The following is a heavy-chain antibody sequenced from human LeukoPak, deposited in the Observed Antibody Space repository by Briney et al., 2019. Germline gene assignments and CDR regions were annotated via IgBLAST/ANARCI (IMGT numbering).Heavy chain of an antibody. D-gene: IGHD4-17*01. J-gene: IGHJ6*02. CDR3: ARTSYGDYLMDGMDV. CDR1: GYTFTSYY. CDR2: INPSGGST. Sequence: ASVKVSCKASGYTFTSYYMHWVRQAPGQGLEWMGIINPSGGSTSYAQKFQGRVTMTRDTSTSTVYMEPSSLRSEDTAVYYCARTSYGDYLMDGMDVWGQGTTVTVSS. V-gene: IGHV1-46*01.